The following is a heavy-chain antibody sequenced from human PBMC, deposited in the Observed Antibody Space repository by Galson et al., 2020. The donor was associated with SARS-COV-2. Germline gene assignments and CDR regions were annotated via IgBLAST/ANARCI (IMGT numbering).Heavy chain of an antibody. CDR3: ARDGYCSGGSCSLKH. CDR2: ISYDGSNK. CDR1: GFTFSSYA. Sequence: TGGSLRLSCAASGFTFSSYAMHWVRQAPGKGLEWVAVISYDGSNKYYADSVKGRFTISRDNSKNTLYLQMNSLRAEDTAVYYCARDGYCSGGSCSLKHWGQGTLVTVSS. V-gene: IGHV3-30-3*01. J-gene: IGHJ4*02. D-gene: IGHD2-15*01.